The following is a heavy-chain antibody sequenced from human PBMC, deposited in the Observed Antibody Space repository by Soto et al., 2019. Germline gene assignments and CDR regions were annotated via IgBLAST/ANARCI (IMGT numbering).Heavy chain of an antibody. D-gene: IGHD3-22*01. CDR2: IIPIFGTA. CDR1: GGTFSSYA. V-gene: IGHV1-69*13. J-gene: IGHJ4*02. CDR3: ARDAGTYYYDSSGYGCFDY. Sequence: ASVKVSCKASGGTFSSYAISWVRQAPGQGLEWMGGIIPIFGTANYAQKFQGRVTITADESTSTAYMELSSLRSEDTAVYYCARDAGTYYYDSSGYGCFDYWGQGTLVTVSS.